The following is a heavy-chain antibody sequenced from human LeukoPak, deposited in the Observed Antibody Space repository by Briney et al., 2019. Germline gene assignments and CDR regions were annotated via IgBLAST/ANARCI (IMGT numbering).Heavy chain of an antibody. V-gene: IGHV4-59*01. CDR3: ARDCYSSGCNEGDYYYGMDV. J-gene: IGHJ6*02. D-gene: IGHD6-19*01. CDR1: GGSISSYY. CDR2: IYYSGST. Sequence: PSETLSLTCTVSGGSISSYYWSWIRQPPGKGLEWIGYIYYSGSTNYNPSLKSRVTISVDTSKNQFSLKLSSVTAADTAVYYCARDCYSSGCNEGDYYYGMDVWGQGTTVTVSS.